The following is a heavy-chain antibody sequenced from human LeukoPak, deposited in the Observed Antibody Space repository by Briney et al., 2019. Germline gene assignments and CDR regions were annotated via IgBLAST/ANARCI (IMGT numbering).Heavy chain of an antibody. J-gene: IGHJ4*02. CDR2: INPNSGGT. V-gene: IGHV1-2*06. D-gene: IGHD3-16*02. Sequence: GASVKVSCKASGYTFTGYYMHWVRQAPGQGLEWMGRINPNSGGTNYAQKFQGRVTMTRDTSISTAYMELSRLRSDDTAVYYCARGTFTFGGVISYWGQETLVTVSS. CDR1: GYTFTGYY. CDR3: ARGTFTFGGVISY.